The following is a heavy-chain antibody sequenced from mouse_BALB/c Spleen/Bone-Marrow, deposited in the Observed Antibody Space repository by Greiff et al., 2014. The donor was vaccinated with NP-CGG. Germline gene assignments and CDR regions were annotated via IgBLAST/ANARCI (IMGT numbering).Heavy chain of an antibody. Sequence: VQLQQSGAELARPGASVKMSCRAPGYTFTTYTMHWVKQRPGQGLEWIGYINPSSGYTYYNQKFKDKATLTADKSSSAAYLQLSSLTSEDSAVYYCARVYGNYDAMYYWGQGTSVTVSS. J-gene: IGHJ4*01. CDR1: GYTFTTYT. CDR3: ARVYGNYDAMYY. V-gene: IGHV1-4*01. D-gene: IGHD2-1*01. CDR2: INPSSGYT.